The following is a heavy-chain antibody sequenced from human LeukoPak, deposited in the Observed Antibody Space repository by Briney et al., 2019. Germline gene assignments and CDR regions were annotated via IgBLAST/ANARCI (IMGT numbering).Heavy chain of an antibody. Sequence: SETLSLTCAVYGGSFSGYYWSWIRQPPGKGLEWIGEINLSGSTNYNPSLKSRVTISVDTSKNQFSLKLSSVTAADTAVYYCARGLQYRTGTYYCYYYMDVWGKGTTVTVSS. V-gene: IGHV4-34*01. D-gene: IGHD4-11*01. CDR3: ARGLQYRTGTYYCYYYMDV. J-gene: IGHJ6*03. CDR1: GGSFSGYY. CDR2: INLSGST.